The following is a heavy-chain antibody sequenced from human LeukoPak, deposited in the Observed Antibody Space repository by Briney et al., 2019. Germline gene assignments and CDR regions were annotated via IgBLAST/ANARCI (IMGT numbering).Heavy chain of an antibody. V-gene: IGHV4-39*07. D-gene: IGHD4-17*01. J-gene: IGHJ4*02. CDR3: ARGYRYGDYGR. CDR2: IHYTGNT. CDR1: GGSIGGSSSH. Sequence: SETLSLTCTVSGGSIGGSSSHWAWIRQSPGKGLEWIGSIHYTGNTYYNPSLKSRVTISVDTSKNQFSLKLSSVTAADTAVYYCARGYRYGDYGRWGQGTLVTVSS.